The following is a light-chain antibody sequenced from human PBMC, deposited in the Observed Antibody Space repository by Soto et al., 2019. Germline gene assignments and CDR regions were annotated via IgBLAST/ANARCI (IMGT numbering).Light chain of an antibody. Sequence: DIVLTQSPCTLSLSPGDRATLSCRASQGVSSSYLAWYQQKPGQAPRLLIYGASSRATGIPDRFSGSGSGTDFTLTISRLEPEDFEVYYCQQYGSSPLFTFGPGTKVDIK. J-gene: IGKJ3*01. CDR1: QGVSSSY. CDR2: GAS. CDR3: QQYGSSPLFT. V-gene: IGKV3-20*01.